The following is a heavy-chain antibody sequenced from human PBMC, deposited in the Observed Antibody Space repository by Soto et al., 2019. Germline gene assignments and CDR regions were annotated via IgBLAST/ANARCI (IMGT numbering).Heavy chain of an antibody. CDR1: GFTFDDYV. CDR3: ARGTSMVRGPFDY. CDR2: ISWNSGSI. Sequence: EVQLVESGGGLVQPGRSLRLSCAASGFTFDDYVMHWVRQAPGKGLEWVSGISWNSGSIGYADSVKGRFTISRDNAKNSLYLQMNSLRAEDTALYYCARGTSMVRGPFDYWGQGTLVTVSS. D-gene: IGHD3-10*01. V-gene: IGHV3-9*01. J-gene: IGHJ4*02.